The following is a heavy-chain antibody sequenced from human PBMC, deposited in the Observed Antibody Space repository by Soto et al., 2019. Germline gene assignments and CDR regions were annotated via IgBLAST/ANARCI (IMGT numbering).Heavy chain of an antibody. Sequence: GGSLRLSCAASGFTFDDYAMHWVRQAPGKGLEWVSGISWNSGSIGYADSVKGRFTISRDNAKNSLYLQMNSLRAEDTALYYCAKDIWAGEPPGDDAFDIWGQGTMVTVSS. CDR1: GFTFDDYA. CDR3: AKDIWAGEPPGDDAFDI. CDR2: ISWNSGSI. V-gene: IGHV3-9*01. J-gene: IGHJ3*02. D-gene: IGHD3-16*01.